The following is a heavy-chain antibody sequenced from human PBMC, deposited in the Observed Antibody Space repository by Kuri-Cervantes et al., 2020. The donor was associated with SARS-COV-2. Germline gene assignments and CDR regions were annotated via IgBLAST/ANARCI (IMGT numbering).Heavy chain of an antibody. Sequence: SETLSLTCTVSGGSISKGSYYWSWIRQPAGKGLEWIGRIYTSGSTNYNPSLKSRVTISVDTSKNRFSLKLSSVTAADTAVYYCARAVTIFGVVTVFDYWGQGTLVTVSS. V-gene: IGHV4-61*02. CDR1: GGSISKGSYY. D-gene: IGHD3-3*01. CDR2: IYTSGST. CDR3: ARAVTIFGVVTVFDY. J-gene: IGHJ4*02.